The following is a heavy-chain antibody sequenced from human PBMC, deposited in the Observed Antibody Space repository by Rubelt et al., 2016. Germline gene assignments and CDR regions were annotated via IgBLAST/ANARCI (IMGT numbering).Heavy chain of an antibody. Sequence: GVISYDGSNKYYADSVKGRFTISRDNSKNTLYLQMNSLRAEDTAVYYCARDGDCSSTSCSMGVEGRHYYYYGMDVWGQGTTVTVSS. CDR2: ISYDGSNK. CDR3: ARDGDCSSTSCSMGVEGRHYYYYGMDV. J-gene: IGHJ6*02. V-gene: IGHV3-30*07. D-gene: IGHD2-2*01.